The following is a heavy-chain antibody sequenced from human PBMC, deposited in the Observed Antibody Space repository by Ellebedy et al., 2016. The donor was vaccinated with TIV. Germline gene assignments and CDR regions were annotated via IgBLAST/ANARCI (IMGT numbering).Heavy chain of an antibody. V-gene: IGHV1-46*01. CDR3: ARGRGGVGTTTDYFDY. J-gene: IGHJ4*02. CDR2: INPSGGGT. D-gene: IGHD1-26*01. Sequence: ASVKVSCKASGGTFSSYAISWVRQAPGQGLEWMGIINPSGGGTNYAQKFQGRVTMTRDTSTSTVYMELSSLRSEDTAVYYCARGRGGVGTTTDYFDYWGQGTLVTVSS. CDR1: GGTFSSYA.